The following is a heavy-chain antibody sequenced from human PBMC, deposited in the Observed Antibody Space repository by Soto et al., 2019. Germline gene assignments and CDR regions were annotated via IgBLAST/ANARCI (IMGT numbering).Heavy chain of an antibody. V-gene: IGHV4-59*01. CDR2: MYNTGST. CDR3: ARDLWGYCGTDCYPLDV. CDR1: GGTISRYY. D-gene: IGHD2-21*02. Sequence: QVQLQESGPGLVKPSETLSLTCTVSGGTISRYYWSWIRQPPGKGLEWIGYMYNTGSTVYNPSFTSRVIISVDPSKNQFSLKLNSVTAAATAVYYCARDLWGYCGTDCYPLDVWGQGTTVTVSS. J-gene: IGHJ6*02.